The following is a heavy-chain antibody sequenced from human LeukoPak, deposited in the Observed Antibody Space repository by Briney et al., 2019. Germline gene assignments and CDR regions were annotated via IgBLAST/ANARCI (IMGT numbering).Heavy chain of an antibody. CDR1: DYSISSGYGYY. CDR2: IYHSGIT. V-gene: IGHV4-38-2*02. Sequence: SETLSLTCTVSDYSISSGYGYYWGWIRQPPGKGLEWIGNIYHSGITYYNHFNSSLKSRVTISIDTSKNQFSLRLTSVTAADTAVYYCAKVSRDSSQFFHGLRGSYFDYWGQGTLVTVSS. J-gene: IGHJ4*02. D-gene: IGHD3-22*01. CDR3: AKVSRDSSQFFHGLRGSYFDY.